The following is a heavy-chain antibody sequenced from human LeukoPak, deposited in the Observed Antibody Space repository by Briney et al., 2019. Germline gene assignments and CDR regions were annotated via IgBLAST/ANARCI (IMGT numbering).Heavy chain of an antibody. Sequence: ASVKVSCKASGYTFTGYYMHWVRQAPGQGLEWMGRINPNSGGTNYAQKFRGRVTMTRDTSISTAYMELSRLRSDDTAVYYCARERIAAAGTFDPWGQGTLVTVSS. J-gene: IGHJ5*02. CDR3: ARERIAAAGTFDP. CDR1: GYTFTGYY. V-gene: IGHV1-2*06. D-gene: IGHD6-13*01. CDR2: INPNSGGT.